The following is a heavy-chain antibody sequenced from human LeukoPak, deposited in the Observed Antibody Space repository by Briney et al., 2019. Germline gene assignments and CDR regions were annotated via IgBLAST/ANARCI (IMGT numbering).Heavy chain of an antibody. CDR2: IKHDGSET. D-gene: IGHD2-2*01. CDR1: GFSLSNFW. CDR3: ARDARSHCGTDACYGPYFDY. V-gene: IGHV3-7*01. J-gene: IGHJ4*02. Sequence: GGSLRLSCAASGFSLSNFWMNWVRLAPGKGLEWVATIKHDGSETFYVDSVKGRFTISRDNARNSLYLQMNDLRAEDTGVYFCARDARSHCGTDACYGPYFDYWGQGSLVTVSS.